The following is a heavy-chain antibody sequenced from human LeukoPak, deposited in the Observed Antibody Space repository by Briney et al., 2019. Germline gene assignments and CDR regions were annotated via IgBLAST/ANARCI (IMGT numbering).Heavy chain of an antibody. CDR1: GFTFTSYD. V-gene: IGHV1-8*01. CDR2: VSPNSGDS. J-gene: IGHJ4*02. Sequence: EASVKVSCKTSGFTFTSYDINWLRQATGQGPEWMGRVSPNSGDSDYAQKFQGRVTMTRDTSISTAYMELSSLTYDDTAVYYCASYNGYAKWGQGTLVTVSS. D-gene: IGHD5-12*01. CDR3: ASYNGYAK.